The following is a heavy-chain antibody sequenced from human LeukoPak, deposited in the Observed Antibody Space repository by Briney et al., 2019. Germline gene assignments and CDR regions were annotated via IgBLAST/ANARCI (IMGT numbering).Heavy chain of an antibody. J-gene: IGHJ4*02. CDR3: ARDWGVVVAATPFDY. CDR1: GYTFTSYG. V-gene: IGHV1-18*04. D-gene: IGHD2-15*01. Sequence: ASVKVSCKASGYTFTSYGTSWVLQAPGQGLEWMGWISAYNGNTNYAQKLQGRVTMTTDTSTSTAYMELRSLRSDDTAVYYCARDWGVVVAATPFDYWGQGTLVTVSS. CDR2: ISAYNGNT.